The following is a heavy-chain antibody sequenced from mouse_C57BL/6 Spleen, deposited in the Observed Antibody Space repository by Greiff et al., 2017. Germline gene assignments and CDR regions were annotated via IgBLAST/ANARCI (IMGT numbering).Heavy chain of an antibody. V-gene: IGHV1-82*01. J-gene: IGHJ1*03. CDR2: IYPGDGDA. D-gene: IGHD1-1*01. CDR1: GYAFSSSW. CDR3: ARRATVVANRYFDV. Sequence: QVQLQQSGPELVKPGASVKLSCKASGYAFSSSWLNWVKQRPGKGLEWIGRIYPGDGDANYNGKFKGKATLTADKSSSTAYMQLSSLPSEDSAVYFCARRATVVANRYFDVWGTGTTVTVSS.